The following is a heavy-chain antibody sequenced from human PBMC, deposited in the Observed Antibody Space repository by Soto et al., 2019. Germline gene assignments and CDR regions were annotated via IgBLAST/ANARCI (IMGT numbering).Heavy chain of an antibody. J-gene: IGHJ4*02. CDR1: GFTFSDYY. D-gene: IGHD5-12*01. CDR2: ISIGGTTI. Sequence: GGSLRLSCAASGFTFSDYYISWIRQAPGKGLEWVSYISIGGTTIDYADSVKGRFTISRDNAENSLYLQVNSLRAEDTAVYYCARGLYSGWHYFDYWGQGTLVTVSS. V-gene: IGHV3-11*04. CDR3: ARGLYSGWHYFDY.